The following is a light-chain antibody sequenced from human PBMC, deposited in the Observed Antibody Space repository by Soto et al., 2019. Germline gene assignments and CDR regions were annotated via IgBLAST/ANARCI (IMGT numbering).Light chain of an antibody. CDR2: DAS. V-gene: IGKV3-11*01. J-gene: IGKJ2*01. Sequence: EIVLTQSPATLSLSPGERATLSCRASQSVSSYLAWYQQKPGQAPRLLIYDASNRATGIPARFSGSGSGTDFTLTISGLEPEDFAFYYCQQRSNWYTFGQGTKLEIK. CDR1: QSVSSY. CDR3: QQRSNWYT.